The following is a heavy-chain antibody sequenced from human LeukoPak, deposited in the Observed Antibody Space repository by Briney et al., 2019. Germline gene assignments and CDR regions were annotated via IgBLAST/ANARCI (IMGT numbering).Heavy chain of an antibody. J-gene: IGHJ1*01. CDR3: ARGRGYFDWLLYPFQH. CDR1: SGSFSGYY. V-gene: IGHV4-34*01. Sequence: SETLSLTCAVYSGSFSGYYWSWIRQPPGKGLEWIGEINHSGSTNYNPSLKSRVTISVDTSKNQFSLKLSSVTAADTAVYYCARGRGYFDWLLYPFQHWGQGTLVTVSS. D-gene: IGHD3-9*01. CDR2: INHSGST.